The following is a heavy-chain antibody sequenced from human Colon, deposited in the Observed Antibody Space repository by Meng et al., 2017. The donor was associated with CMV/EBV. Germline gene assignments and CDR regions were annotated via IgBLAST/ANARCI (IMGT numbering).Heavy chain of an antibody. Sequence: ASVKVSCKASDYTFSNYAINWVRQAPGQGPEWMGWISTENGDTKYADKFQDRVTMTTDTSTSTAYMEMRSLRYDDTAVYYCARGTSRWLAPGYFHYWGQGTLVTVSS. CDR3: ARGTSRWLAPGYFHY. CDR1: DYTFSNYA. V-gene: IGHV1-18*01. J-gene: IGHJ4*02. D-gene: IGHD6-19*01. CDR2: ISTENGDT.